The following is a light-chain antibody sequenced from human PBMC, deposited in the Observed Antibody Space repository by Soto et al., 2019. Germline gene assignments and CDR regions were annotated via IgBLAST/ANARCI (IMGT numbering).Light chain of an antibody. Sequence: DIHFTQSPSSLSASLVDIVTITCLVSQVISSYLNWYRKKTGKVPKLLIYSESNLQSGVPSRFSGSGSGKDFTLTISSLQSEDFAVYYCQQYHNWPITFGQGTRLEIK. CDR1: QVISSY. CDR2: SES. CDR3: QQYHNWPIT. J-gene: IGKJ5*01. V-gene: IGKV1-27*01.